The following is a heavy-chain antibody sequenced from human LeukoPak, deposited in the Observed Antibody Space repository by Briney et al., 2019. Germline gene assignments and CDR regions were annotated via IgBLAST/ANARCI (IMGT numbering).Heavy chain of an antibody. D-gene: IGHD3-22*01. J-gene: IGHJ5*02. V-gene: IGHV4-61*09. CDR3: ARVLVLYDSSGYYFGP. CDR1: GVSISSGSYC. Sequence: SQTLSLTCTVSGVSISSGSYCCSWIRQPAGKGLEWIVHIHTSGSTNYNPFLKSRVTISVDTSKNQFSLKLSSVTAADTAVYYCARVLVLYDSSGYYFGPWGQGTLVTVSS. CDR2: IHTSGST.